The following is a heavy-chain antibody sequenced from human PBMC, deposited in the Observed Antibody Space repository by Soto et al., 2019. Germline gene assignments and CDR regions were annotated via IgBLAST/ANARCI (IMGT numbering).Heavy chain of an antibody. CDR2: IYYSGST. V-gene: IGHV4-30-4*01. CDR3: ARGSHITMVRGVPTNWFDP. CDR1: GGSISSGDYY. D-gene: IGHD3-10*01. Sequence: QVQLQESGPGLVKPSQTLSLTCTVSGGSISSGDYYWSWIRQPPGKGLEWIGYIYYSGSTYYNPSLKRRVTLSVDTSKNQFPLKLSSVTAADTAVYYCARGSHITMVRGVPTNWFDPWGQGTLVTVSS. J-gene: IGHJ5*02.